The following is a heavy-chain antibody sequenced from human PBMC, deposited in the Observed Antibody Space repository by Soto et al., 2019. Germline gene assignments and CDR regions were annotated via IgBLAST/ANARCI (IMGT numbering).Heavy chain of an antibody. D-gene: IGHD6-13*01. V-gene: IGHV3-33*01. CDR1: GFTFSSYG. CDR3: ARDPGLDSSSWYVQPALYYYAMDV. CDR2: IWYDGSNK. J-gene: IGHJ6*02. Sequence: GGSLRLSCAASGFTFSSYGMHWVRQAPGKGLEWVAVIWYDGSNKYYADSVKGRFTISRDNSKNTLYLQMNSLRAEDTAVYYCARDPGLDSSSWYVQPALYYYAMDVWGQGTTVTVSS.